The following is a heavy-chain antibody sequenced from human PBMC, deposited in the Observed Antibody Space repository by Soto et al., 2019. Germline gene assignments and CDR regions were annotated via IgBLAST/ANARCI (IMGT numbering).Heavy chain of an antibody. CDR2: IYYSGST. D-gene: IGHD3-3*01. V-gene: IGHV4-30-4*01. Sequence: SETLSLTCTVSGGSISSGDYYWSWIRQPPGKGLEWIGYIYYSGSTYYNPSLKSRVTISVDTSKNQFSLKLSSVTAADTAVYYCARAGGHTDFWSGYRADFDYWGQGTLVTVSS. J-gene: IGHJ4*02. CDR3: ARAGGHTDFWSGYRADFDY. CDR1: GGSISSGDYY.